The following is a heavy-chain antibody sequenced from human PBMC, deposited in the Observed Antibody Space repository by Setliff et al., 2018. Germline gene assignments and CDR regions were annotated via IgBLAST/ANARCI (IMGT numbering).Heavy chain of an antibody. Sequence: ASVKVSCKASGDTSTTYAMHWVRQAPGQRLEWMGWVNAGNGNTKYSQKFQGRVTITRDTSASTAYMELSSLRSEDTAVYYCARDPRQNDNFWSGYYYYYYYGMDVWGQGTTVTVSS. J-gene: IGHJ6*02. D-gene: IGHD3-3*01. CDR3: ARDPRQNDNFWSGYYYYYYYGMDV. CDR1: GDTSTTYA. V-gene: IGHV1-3*01. CDR2: VNAGNGNT.